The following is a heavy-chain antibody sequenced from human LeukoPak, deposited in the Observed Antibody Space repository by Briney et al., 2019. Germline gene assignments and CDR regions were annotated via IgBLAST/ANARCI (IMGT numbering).Heavy chain of an antibody. CDR2: INHSGST. Sequence: PSETLSLTCTVSGGSISSSSYYWGWIRQPPGKGLEWIGEINHSGSTNYNPSLKSRVTISVDTSKNQFSLKLSSVTAADTAVYYCARTGSYYYDSSGLRFDYWGQGTLVTVSS. CDR1: GGSISSSSYY. D-gene: IGHD3-22*01. CDR3: ARTGSYYYDSSGLRFDY. V-gene: IGHV4-39*07. J-gene: IGHJ4*02.